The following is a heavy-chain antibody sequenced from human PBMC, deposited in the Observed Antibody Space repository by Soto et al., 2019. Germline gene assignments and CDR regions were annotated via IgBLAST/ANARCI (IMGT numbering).Heavy chain of an antibody. V-gene: IGHV3-74*01. J-gene: IGHJ4*02. CDR2: INSDGSST. CDR1: GFTFSTYW. Sequence: PGGSLRLSCAASGFTFSTYWMHWVRQAPGKGLVWVSRINSDGSSTTYADSVKGRFTISRDNAKNTLYLQMNSLRAEDTAVYYCAVSYYYDTSGQRSDYWGQGTLVTVSS. D-gene: IGHD3-22*01. CDR3: AVSYYYDTSGQRSDY.